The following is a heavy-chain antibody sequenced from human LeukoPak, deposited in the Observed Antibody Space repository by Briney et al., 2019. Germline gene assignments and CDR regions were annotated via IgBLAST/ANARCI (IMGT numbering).Heavy chain of an antibody. CDR1: GFTFSSYA. D-gene: IGHD6-13*01. CDR2: ISGSGGST. V-gene: IGHV3-23*01. Sequence: AGGSLRLSCAASGFTFSSYAMSWVRQAPGKGLEWVSAISGSGGSTYYADSVKGRFTISRDNSKNTLYLQMNSLRAEDTAVYYCAKDAIGYSSSWYDYWGQGTLVTVSS. CDR3: AKDAIGYSSSWYDY. J-gene: IGHJ4*02.